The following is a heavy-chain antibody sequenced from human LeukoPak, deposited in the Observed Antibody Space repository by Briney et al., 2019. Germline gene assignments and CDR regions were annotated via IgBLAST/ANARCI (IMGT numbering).Heavy chain of an antibody. Sequence: GASVKVSCKASGGTFSSYAISWVRQAPGQGLEWMGWMNPNSGNTGYAQKFQGRVTMTRNTSISTAYMELSSLRSEDTAVYYCAVGVNYYYYYGMDVWGQGTTVTVSS. CDR1: GGTFSSYA. V-gene: IGHV1-8*02. J-gene: IGHJ6*02. CDR3: AVGVNYYYYYGMDV. D-gene: IGHD2-21*01. CDR2: MNPNSGNT.